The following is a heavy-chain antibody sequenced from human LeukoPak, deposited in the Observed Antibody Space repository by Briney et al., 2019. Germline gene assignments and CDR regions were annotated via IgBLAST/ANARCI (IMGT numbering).Heavy chain of an antibody. CDR1: GYTFISYD. V-gene: IGHV1-2*02. Sequence: GASVKVSCKASGYTFISYDINWVRQATGQGLEWMGWINPNTGGTNSAQKFQGRVTMTRDTSITTAYMELSRLRSDDTAVYYCARISRTSDTFYSYVHDAFDIWGQGTLAAVSS. CDR3: ARISRTSDTFYSYVHDAFDI. CDR2: INPNTGGT. J-gene: IGHJ3*02. D-gene: IGHD3-10*02.